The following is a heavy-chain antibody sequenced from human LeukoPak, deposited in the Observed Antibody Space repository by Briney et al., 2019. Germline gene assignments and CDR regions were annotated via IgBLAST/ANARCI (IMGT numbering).Heavy chain of an antibody. D-gene: IGHD6-13*01. CDR2: IYSGGST. Sequence: GGSLRLSCAASGFTVSSNYMSWVRQAPGKGLEWVSAIYSGGSTYYADSGKGRFTISRDNSKNTLYLQMNSLRAEDTAVYYCARVHSSSWSPLEYWGQGTLVTVSS. V-gene: IGHV3-53*01. J-gene: IGHJ4*02. CDR3: ARVHSSSWSPLEY. CDR1: GFTVSSNY.